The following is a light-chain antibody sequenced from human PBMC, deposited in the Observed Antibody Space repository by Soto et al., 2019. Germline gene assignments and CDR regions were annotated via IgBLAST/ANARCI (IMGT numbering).Light chain of an antibody. CDR2: EAT. V-gene: IGLV2-23*01. CDR1: SSDVGAYNL. J-gene: IGLJ3*02. Sequence: QSVLTQPASVSGSPGQSITISCTGTSSDVGAYNLVSWYQQHPGKAPTVLIYEATKRPSGVSNRFSGSKSGNTASLTISGLQAEDEADYYCCSYVSGTSWVFGGGTKLTVL. CDR3: CSYVSGTSWV.